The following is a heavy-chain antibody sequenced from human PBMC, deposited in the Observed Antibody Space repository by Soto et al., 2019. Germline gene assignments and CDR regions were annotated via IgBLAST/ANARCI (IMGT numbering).Heavy chain of an antibody. CDR1: RFTFSSFE. Sequence: RRLSYAASRFTFSSFEMNWVRQAPGKGREWVSYISSIGTTIYYADSVKGRFTISRDNAKNSLYLHMASLSAEDTAVYYCARGNSPVNVYWGQGTLVTVSS. CDR3: ARGNSPVNVY. V-gene: IGHV3-48*03. CDR2: ISSIGTTI. J-gene: IGHJ4*02. D-gene: IGHD3-16*02.